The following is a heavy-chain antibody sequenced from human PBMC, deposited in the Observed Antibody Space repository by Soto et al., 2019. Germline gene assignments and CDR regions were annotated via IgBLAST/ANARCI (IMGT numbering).Heavy chain of an antibody. CDR1: GFTFSSFT. CDR2: ISYDANNQ. CDR3: ARTTVVSGTPEFDY. D-gene: IGHD6-19*01. V-gene: IGHV3-30-3*01. J-gene: IGHJ4*02. Sequence: GGSLRLSCEASGFTFSSFTVHWVRQAPGKGLEWVALISYDANNQHYADSVKGRFTISRDNSKNTLYLQMNTLRTEDTAVYFCARTTVVSGTPEFDYWGQGALVTVSS.